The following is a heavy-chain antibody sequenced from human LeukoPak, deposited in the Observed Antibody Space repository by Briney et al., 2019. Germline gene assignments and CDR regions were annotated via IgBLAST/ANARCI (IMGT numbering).Heavy chain of an antibody. CDR3: ARVVTIFGVVIANTNWFDP. D-gene: IGHD3-3*01. J-gene: IGHJ5*02. CDR1: GGSVSSGSYY. CDR2: IYYSGST. V-gene: IGHV4-61*01. Sequence: SETLSLTCTVSGGSVSSGSYYWSWIRQPPGKGLEWIGYIYYSGSTNYNPSLKSRVTISVDTSKNQFSLKLSSVTAADTAVYYCARVVTIFGVVIANTNWFDPWGQGTLVTVSS.